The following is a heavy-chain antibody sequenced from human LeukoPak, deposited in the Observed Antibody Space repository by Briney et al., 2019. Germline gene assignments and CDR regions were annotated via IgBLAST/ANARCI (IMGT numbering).Heavy chain of an antibody. CDR2: ISGSGGST. CDR3: AKDRYYYDSSGYTGGAFDI. Sequence: PGGSLGLSCAASGFTFSSYAMSWVRQAPGKGLEWVSAISGSGGSTYYADSVKGRFTISRDNSKNTLYLQMNSLRAEDTAVYYCAKDRYYYDSSGYTGGAFDIWGQGTMVTVSP. CDR1: GFTFSSYA. J-gene: IGHJ3*02. D-gene: IGHD3-22*01. V-gene: IGHV3-23*01.